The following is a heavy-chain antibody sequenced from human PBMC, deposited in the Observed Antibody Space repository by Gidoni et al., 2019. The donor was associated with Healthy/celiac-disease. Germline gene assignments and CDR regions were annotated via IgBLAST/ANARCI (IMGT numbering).Heavy chain of an antibody. V-gene: IGHV5-51*01. Sequence: EVQLVQSGAEVKKHGESLKLSCKGSGYRFTSYWIGWLRQKPGRGLEWIGSIYPGDSDTSDPSYFQRLVITSAATSIRFAYMQWSMLTASDTAMYYCATSSIAAPTFDYWGQGTLVTVSS. CDR2: IYPGDSDT. CDR1: GYRFTSYW. CDR3: ATSSIAAPTFDY. D-gene: IGHD6-6*01. J-gene: IGHJ4*02.